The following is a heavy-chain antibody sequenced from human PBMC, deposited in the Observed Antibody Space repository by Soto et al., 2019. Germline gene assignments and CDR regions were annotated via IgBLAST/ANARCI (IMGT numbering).Heavy chain of an antibody. V-gene: IGHV4-4*02. J-gene: IGHJ3*02. Sequence: SETLSLTCTVSGGSISSSNWWTWVRRAPGKGLEWIGETYHVGIPSYNPSLKGRVSISVDKSNNQFSLKLSSVTAADTAVYYFARHGYYDILTGYPWRYAFDIWGQGTMVTVSS. D-gene: IGHD3-9*01. CDR1: GGSISSSNW. CDR3: ARHGYYDILTGYPWRYAFDI. CDR2: TYHVGIP.